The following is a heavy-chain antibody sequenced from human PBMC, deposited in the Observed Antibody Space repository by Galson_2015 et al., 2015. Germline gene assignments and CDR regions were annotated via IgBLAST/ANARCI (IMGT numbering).Heavy chain of an antibody. J-gene: IGHJ4*02. CDR1: GFIFSSYS. V-gene: IGHV3-48*02. CDR2: IRTGSSAI. Sequence: SLRLSCAVSGFIFSSYSMNWVRQAPGKGLEWVSYIRTGSSAIYYADSVKGRFTISRDDAKNSLYLQMNSLRDEDTGIYYCARVHTAGFYTMDSWGQGTLVTVSS. CDR3: ARVHTAGFYTMDS. D-gene: IGHD2-21*02.